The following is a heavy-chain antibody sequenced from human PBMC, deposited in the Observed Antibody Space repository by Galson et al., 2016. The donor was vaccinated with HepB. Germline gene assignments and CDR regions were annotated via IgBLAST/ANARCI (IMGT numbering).Heavy chain of an antibody. J-gene: IGHJ6*01. CDR3: VKTQGYSTGWYGMDV. D-gene: IGHD6-19*01. CDR2: ISGSGDSK. Sequence: SLRLSCAASGFIFGNYAMTWVRQAPGEGLEWVSVISGSGDSKYYADSVKGRFTISRDNFKSTLSLQMNSLRAEDTAVYYCVKTQGYSTGWYGMDVWEQGPTGTVSS. CDR1: GFIFGNYA. V-gene: IGHV3-23*01.